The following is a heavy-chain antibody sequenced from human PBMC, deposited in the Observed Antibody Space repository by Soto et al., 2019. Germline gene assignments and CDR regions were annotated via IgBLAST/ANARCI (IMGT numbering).Heavy chain of an antibody. V-gene: IGHV1-46*04. J-gene: IGHJ6*02. D-gene: IGHD3-3*01. CDR2: INPSGVST. CDR3: ARGTPYPYELWSGYSPYYYYSMEV. Sequence: QVQLVQSGAEVTKPGASVKVSCKASGYTFTSYYMHCVRQAPGQVLEWMGIINPSGVSTSYAQKLKGRVTMTKDTSTSTVHMELSILRSEDTAVYYCARGTPYPYELWSGYSPYYYYSMEVWGQGPTVTVSS. CDR1: GYTFTSYY.